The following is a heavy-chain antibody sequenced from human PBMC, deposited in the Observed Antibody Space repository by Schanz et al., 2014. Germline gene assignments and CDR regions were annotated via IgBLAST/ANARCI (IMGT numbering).Heavy chain of an antibody. Sequence: QVQLVESGGGVVQPGGSLRLSCAASGFTFNSYAFHWVRQAPGKGLEWVALISYDGNTKYYADSVKGRFTISRDNSKNTLYLQMNSLRSDDTAHYHCVRVPSRDVYFDLWGRGTLVTVSS. V-gene: IGHV3-30-3*01. CDR2: ISYDGNTK. CDR1: GFTFNSYA. D-gene: IGHD3-16*01. CDR3: VRVPSRDVYFDL. J-gene: IGHJ2*01.